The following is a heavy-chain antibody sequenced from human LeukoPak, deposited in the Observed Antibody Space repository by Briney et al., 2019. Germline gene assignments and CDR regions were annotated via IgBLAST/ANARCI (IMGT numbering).Heavy chain of an antibody. D-gene: IGHD6-13*01. CDR1: GGSISSSSYY. Sequence: PSETLSLTCTVSGGSISSSSYYWGWIRQPPGKGLEWIGSIYYSGSTYYNPSLKSRVTISVDTSKNQFSLKLSSVTAADTAVYYCARVTAAAGFDYWGQGTLVTVSS. CDR3: ARVTAAAGFDY. CDR2: IYYSGST. J-gene: IGHJ4*02. V-gene: IGHV4-39*07.